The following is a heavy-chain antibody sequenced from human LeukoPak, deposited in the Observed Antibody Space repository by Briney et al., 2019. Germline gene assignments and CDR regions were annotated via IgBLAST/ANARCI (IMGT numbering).Heavy chain of an antibody. D-gene: IGHD3-10*01. Sequence: SETLSLTCAVYGGSFSGYYWSWIRQPPGKGLEWIGEINHRGSTNYNPSLKSRVTISVDTSKNQFSLKLSSVTAADTAVYYCARGRFGYGSYWGQGTLVTVSS. CDR2: INHRGST. V-gene: IGHV4-34*01. CDR1: GGSFSGYY. J-gene: IGHJ4*02. CDR3: ARGRFGYGSY.